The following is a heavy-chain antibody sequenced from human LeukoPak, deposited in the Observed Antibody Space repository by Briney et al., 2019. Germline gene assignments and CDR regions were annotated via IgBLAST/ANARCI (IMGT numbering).Heavy chain of an antibody. D-gene: IGHD2-15*01. V-gene: IGHV4-34*01. J-gene: IGHJ4*02. Sequence: SETLSLTCAVYGGSFSDYYWTWIRQSPGKGLECIGEINHSGSSKYNPSLKSRVTISVDTSKNQFSLKLNSVTAADTAVYYCARGRPYCSGGSCYPYYFDYWGQGTLVTVSS. CDR3: ARGRPYCSGGSCYPYYFDY. CDR2: INHSGSS. CDR1: GGSFSDYY.